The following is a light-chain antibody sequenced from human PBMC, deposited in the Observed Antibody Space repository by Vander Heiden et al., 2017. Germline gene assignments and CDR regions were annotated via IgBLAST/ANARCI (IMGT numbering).Light chain of an antibody. Sequence: QPDLTQPASVSGSPGQSITISCTGTSSDCGCYNYVSWYQQHPGKAPKLMIDDVSSRPSGVSNRFSGSKSGNTASLTISGLQDEDEADYYCRSYTSSSTSFGGGTKLTVL. CDR3: RSYTSSSTS. CDR1: SSDCGCYNY. V-gene: IGLV2-14*01. CDR2: DVS. J-gene: IGLJ3*02.